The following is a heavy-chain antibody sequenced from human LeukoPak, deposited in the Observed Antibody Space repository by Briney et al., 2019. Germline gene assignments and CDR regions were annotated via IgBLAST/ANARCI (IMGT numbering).Heavy chain of an antibody. D-gene: IGHD3-16*02. CDR3: ARVVADLSTYFDY. J-gene: IGHJ4*02. Sequence: SQTLSLTCTVSGGSISRGDYYWSWIRQPPGKGLEWIGYIYYSGSTYYNPSLKSRVTISVDTSKNQFSLKLSSVTAADTAVYYCARVVADLSTYFDYWGQGTLVTVPS. CDR2: IYYSGST. CDR1: GGSISRGDYY. V-gene: IGHV4-30-4*08.